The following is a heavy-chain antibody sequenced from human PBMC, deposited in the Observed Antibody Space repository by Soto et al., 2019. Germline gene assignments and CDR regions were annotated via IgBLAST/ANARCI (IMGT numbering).Heavy chain of an antibody. J-gene: IGHJ6*02. CDR2: ISGSGGST. V-gene: IGHV3-23*01. CDR1: GFTFSSYA. Sequence: TGGSLRLSCAASGFTFSSYAMSWVRQAPGKGLEWVSAISGSGGSTYYADSVKGRFTISRDNSKNTLYLQMNSLRAEDTAVYYCARDQRLRAHYYYGMDVWGQGTTVTVSS. D-gene: IGHD3-16*01. CDR3: ARDQRLRAHYYYGMDV.